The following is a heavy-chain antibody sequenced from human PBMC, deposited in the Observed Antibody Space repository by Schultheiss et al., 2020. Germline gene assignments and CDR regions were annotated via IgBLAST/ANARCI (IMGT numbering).Heavy chain of an antibody. CDR3: ARQAYYDFWSGYYNWFDP. V-gene: IGHV4-39*01. D-gene: IGHD3-3*01. Sequence: SETLSLTCTVSGGSISSSSYYWSWIRQSPAKGLEWIGSIYYSGSTYYNPSLKSRVTLSVDTSTNHFSLSLNSVTAADTAIYYCARQAYYDFWSGYYNWFDPWGRGTLVTVSS. CDR2: IYYSGST. J-gene: IGHJ5*02. CDR1: GGSISSSSYY.